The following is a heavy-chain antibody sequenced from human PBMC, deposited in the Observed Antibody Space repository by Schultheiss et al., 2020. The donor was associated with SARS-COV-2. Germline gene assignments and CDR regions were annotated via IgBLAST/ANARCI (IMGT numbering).Heavy chain of an antibody. V-gene: IGHV1-18*01. J-gene: IGHJ6*02. CDR1: GYTFTSYG. D-gene: IGHD6-13*01. CDR3: VSGLGSSWFSRYYYYGMDV. CDR2: IVVGSGNT. Sequence: ASVKVSCKASGYTFTSYGISWVRQAPGQGLEWMGWIVVGSGNTNYAQKFQGRVTITADESTSTAHMELRSLRSDDTAVYYCVSGLGSSWFSRYYYYGMDVWGQGTTVTVSS.